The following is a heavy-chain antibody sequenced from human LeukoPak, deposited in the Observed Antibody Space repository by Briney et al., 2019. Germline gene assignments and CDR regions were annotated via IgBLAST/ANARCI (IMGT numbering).Heavy chain of an antibody. D-gene: IGHD6-19*01. V-gene: IGHV3-33*01. Sequence: PGGSLRLSCAASGFTFSSYGMHWVRQAPGKGLEWVAVIWYDGSNKYYADSVKGRFTISRDNAKNSLYLQMNSLRAEDTAVYYCARDIGRWLVRFDYWGQGTLVTVSS. CDR3: ARDIGRWLVRFDY. J-gene: IGHJ4*02. CDR1: GFTFSSYG. CDR2: IWYDGSNK.